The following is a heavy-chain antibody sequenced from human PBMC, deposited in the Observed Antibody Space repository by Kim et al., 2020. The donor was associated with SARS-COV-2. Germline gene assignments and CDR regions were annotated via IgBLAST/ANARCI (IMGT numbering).Heavy chain of an antibody. CDR1: GYTFSSYW. J-gene: IGHJ6*02. CDR3: ARGSGGSGFYYYYGMDV. D-gene: IGHD3-10*01. CDR2: IYGSDTNT. V-gene: IGHV5-51*01. Sequence: GESLKISCQGSGYTFSSYWIGWVRQMPGKGLEWMGIIYGSDTNTRYSPSFQGQVTISADKSTSTAYLQWSSLKASDTAIYYCARGSGGSGFYYYYGMDVWGQGTTVTVSS.